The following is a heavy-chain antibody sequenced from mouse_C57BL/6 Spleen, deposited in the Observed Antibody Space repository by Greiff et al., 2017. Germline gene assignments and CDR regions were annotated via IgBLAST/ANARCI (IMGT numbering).Heavy chain of an antibody. D-gene: IGHD1-1*01. V-gene: IGHV1-82*01. J-gene: IGHJ2*01. CDR3: ARLDTTVVADY. CDR1: GYAFSSSW. CDR2: IYPGDGDT. Sequence: QVQLKQSGPELVKPGASVKISCKASGYAFSSSWMNWVKQRPGKGLEWIGRIYPGDGDTNYNGKFKGKATLTADKSSSTAYMQLSSLTSEDSAVYFCARLDTTVVADYWGQGTTLTVSS.